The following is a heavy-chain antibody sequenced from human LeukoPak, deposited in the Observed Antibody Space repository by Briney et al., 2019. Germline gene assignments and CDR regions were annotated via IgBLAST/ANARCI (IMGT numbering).Heavy chain of an antibody. Sequence: GASVKVFCKASGGTFSSYAISWVRQAPGQGLEWMGGIIPIFGTANYAQKFQGRVTITADESTSTAYMELSSLRSEDTAVYYCARPTRIRYCSSTSCLLRPYYYGMDVWGQGTTVTVSS. CDR3: ARPTRIRYCSSTSCLLRPYYYGMDV. J-gene: IGHJ6*02. D-gene: IGHD2-2*01. V-gene: IGHV1-69*13. CDR2: IIPIFGTA. CDR1: GGTFSSYA.